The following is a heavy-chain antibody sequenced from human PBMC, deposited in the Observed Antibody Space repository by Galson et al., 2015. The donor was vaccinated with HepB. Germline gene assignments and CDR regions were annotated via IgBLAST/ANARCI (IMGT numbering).Heavy chain of an antibody. D-gene: IGHD3-10*01. Sequence: SVKVSCKASGYTFTGYYMHWVRQAPGQGLEWMGWINPNSGGTNYAQKFKGRVTMTRDTSISTAYMELSRLRSDDTAVYYCARAGYYYGSGSYYNVREEYYYYMDVWGKGTTATVSS. CDR3: ARAGYYYGSGSYYNVREEYYYYMDV. V-gene: IGHV1-2*02. J-gene: IGHJ6*03. CDR1: GYTFTGYY. CDR2: INPNSGGT.